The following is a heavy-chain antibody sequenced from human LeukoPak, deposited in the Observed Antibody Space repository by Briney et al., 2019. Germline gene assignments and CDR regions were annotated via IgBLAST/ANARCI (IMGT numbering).Heavy chain of an antibody. Sequence: PGGSLRLSCAASAFTFSSYTMNWVRQAPGKGLEWVSSISSSSINIHYADSVKGRFTVSRDNAKNSLYLQMNSLRAEDTAVYYCARPYLSYSNSAGYMDVWGKGTTVTVSS. CDR3: ARPYLSYSNSAGYMDV. J-gene: IGHJ6*03. CDR1: AFTFSSYT. CDR2: ISSSSINI. V-gene: IGHV3-21*01. D-gene: IGHD4-11*01.